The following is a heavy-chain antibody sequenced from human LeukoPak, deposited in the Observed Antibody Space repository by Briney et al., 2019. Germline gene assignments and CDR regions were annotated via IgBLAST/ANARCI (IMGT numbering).Heavy chain of an antibody. CDR2: INHSGST. J-gene: IGHJ4*02. CDR1: GGSFSGYY. Sequence: SETLSLTCAVYGGSFSGYYWSWIRQPPGKGLEWIGEINHSGSTNYNPSLKSRVTISVDTSKNQFSLKLSSVTAADTAVYYCARLGYDILTGYSDFDYWGQGTLVTVSS. V-gene: IGHV4-34*01. D-gene: IGHD3-9*01. CDR3: ARLGYDILTGYSDFDY.